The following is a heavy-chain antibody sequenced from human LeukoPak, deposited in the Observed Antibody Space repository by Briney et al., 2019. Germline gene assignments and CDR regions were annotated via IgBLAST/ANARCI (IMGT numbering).Heavy chain of an antibody. CDR3: ARRRDYFDY. V-gene: IGHV3-11*01. Sequence: GGSLRLSCAAAGFTFSGYYMSWIRQAPGKGLEWISYISSSGSTIYYADSVKGRFTMSRDNAKSSLYLQVNSLRAEDTAIYYCARRRDYFDYWGQGTLVTVSS. J-gene: IGHJ4*02. CDR1: GFTFSGYY. CDR2: ISSSGSTI.